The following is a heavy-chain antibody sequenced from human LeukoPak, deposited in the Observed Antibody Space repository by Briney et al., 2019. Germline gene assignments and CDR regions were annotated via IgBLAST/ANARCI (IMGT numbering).Heavy chain of an antibody. CDR1: GFTFSSYS. V-gene: IGHV3-21*01. Sequence: RLSCAASGFTFSSYSMNWVRQAPGKGLEWVSSISSSSSYIYYADSVKGRFTISRDNAKNSLYLQMNSLRAEDTAVYYCARDSSGYYVPRYFQHWGQGTLVTVSS. CDR3: ARDSSGYYVPRYFQH. D-gene: IGHD3-22*01. CDR2: ISSSSSYI. J-gene: IGHJ1*01.